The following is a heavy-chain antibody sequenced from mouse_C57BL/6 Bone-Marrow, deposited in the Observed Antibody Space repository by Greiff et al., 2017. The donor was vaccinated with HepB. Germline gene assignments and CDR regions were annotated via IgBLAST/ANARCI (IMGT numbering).Heavy chain of an antibody. Sequence: EVMLVESGGDLVKPGGSLKLSCAASGFTFSSYGMSWVRQTPDKRLEWVATISSGGSYTYYPDSVKGRFTISRDNAKNTLYLQMSSLKSEDTAMYYCARHGRSPHWYFDVWGTGTTVTVSS. CDR1: GFTFSSYG. CDR3: ARHGRSPHWYFDV. CDR2: ISSGGSYT. J-gene: IGHJ1*03. V-gene: IGHV5-6*02. D-gene: IGHD1-1*02.